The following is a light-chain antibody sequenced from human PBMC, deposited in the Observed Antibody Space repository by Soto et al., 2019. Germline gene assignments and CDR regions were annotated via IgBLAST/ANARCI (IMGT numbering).Light chain of an antibody. J-gene: IGKJ5*01. V-gene: IGKV3-11*01. CDR3: HQRCNWSPST. Sequence: EIELTQSPSTLSLAPGEISTVSCRASESVASYLAWYQQKPGQAPRLLIYDASNRATGIPARFSGSGSGTDFTIPISSRVPADFVVYYCHQRCNWSPSTFGQGTRLEIK. CDR1: ESVASY. CDR2: DAS.